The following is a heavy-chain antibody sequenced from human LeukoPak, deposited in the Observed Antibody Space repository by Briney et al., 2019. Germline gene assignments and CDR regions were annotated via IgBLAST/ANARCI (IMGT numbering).Heavy chain of an antibody. CDR1: GGSISSSSYY. Sequence: PSETLSLTCTVSGGSISSSSYYWGWIRQPPGKGLEWIGSIYYSGSTYYNPSLKSRVTISVDTSKNQFSLKLSSVTAADTAVYYCANWGYSSSSGVWGQGTTVTVSS. J-gene: IGHJ6*02. V-gene: IGHV4-39*07. CDR2: IYYSGST. D-gene: IGHD6-6*01. CDR3: ANWGYSSSSGV.